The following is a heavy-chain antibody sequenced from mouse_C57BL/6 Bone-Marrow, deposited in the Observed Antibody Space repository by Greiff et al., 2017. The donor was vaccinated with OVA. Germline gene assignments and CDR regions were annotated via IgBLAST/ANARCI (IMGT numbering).Heavy chain of an antibody. J-gene: IGHJ4*01. CDR1: GFTFSSYA. CDR3: TRMITTVVADYYAMDY. V-gene: IGHV5-9-1*02. D-gene: IGHD1-1*01. CDR2: ISSGGDYI. Sequence: EVQVVESGEGLVKPGGSLKLSCAASGFTFSSYAMSWVRQTPEKRLEWVAYISSGGDYIYYADTVKGRFTISRDNARNTLYLQMSSLKSEDTAMYYCTRMITTVVADYYAMDYWGQGTSVTVSS.